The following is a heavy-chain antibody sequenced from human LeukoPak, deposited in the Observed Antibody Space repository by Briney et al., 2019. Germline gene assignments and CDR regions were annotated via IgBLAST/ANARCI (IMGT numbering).Heavy chain of an antibody. J-gene: IGHJ4*02. CDR1: GFSFSSYW. CDR2: IKEDGSAK. Sequence: GGSLRLSCAASGFSFSSYWMSWVRQAPGKGLEWVANIKEDGSAKYYADSLKGRFTISRDNAENTLYLQMSSLRAEDTAVYYCTRDIGVTAWGEWNYWGQGTLVTVSS. V-gene: IGHV3-7*01. CDR3: TRDIGVTAWGEWNY. D-gene: IGHD2-15*01.